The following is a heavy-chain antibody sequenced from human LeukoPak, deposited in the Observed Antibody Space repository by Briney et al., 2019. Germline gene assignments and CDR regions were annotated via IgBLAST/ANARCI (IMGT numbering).Heavy chain of an antibody. CDR2: MHSSGST. V-gene: IGHV4-59*01. Sequence: QSSETLSLTCSVTGTSISSYYWSWIRKPPGKGLEWIGYMHSSGSTAYNPSLKSRASISLDTSQNQFSLHMTSVTAADTAVYYCASVPPAGTYSGGNYYAGPYTFDMWGQGTMVTVSS. D-gene: IGHD3-22*01. CDR3: ASVPPAGTYSGGNYYAGPYTFDM. J-gene: IGHJ3*02. CDR1: GTSISSYY.